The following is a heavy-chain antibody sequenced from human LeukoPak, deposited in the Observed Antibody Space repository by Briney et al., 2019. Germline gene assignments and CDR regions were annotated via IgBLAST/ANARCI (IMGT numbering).Heavy chain of an antibody. CDR2: IIPIFGTA. CDR1: GGTFSSYA. CDR3: ARVGGYYDSSGYYSP. Sequence: SVNVSFKASGGTFSSYAISWVRHAPGQGLEWMGGIIPIFGTANYAQKFQGRVTITADESTSTAYMELSSLRSEDTAVYHCARVGGYYDSSGYYSPWGQGTLVTVSS. D-gene: IGHD3-22*01. J-gene: IGHJ5*02. V-gene: IGHV1-69*01.